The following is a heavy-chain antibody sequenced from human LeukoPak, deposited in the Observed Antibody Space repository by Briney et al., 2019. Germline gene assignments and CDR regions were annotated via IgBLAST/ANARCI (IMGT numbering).Heavy chain of an antibody. Sequence: GGSLRLSCAASGFSFSSYSMNWVRQAPGRGLEWISYISSGSRTIFYADSVKGRFTISRDNAKNSLYHLMNSLRADDTAVYYCARESTTGDRDFDYWGQGTLITVSS. CDR1: GFSFSSYS. J-gene: IGHJ4*02. CDR2: ISSGSRTI. D-gene: IGHD7-27*01. V-gene: IGHV3-48*01. CDR3: ARESTTGDRDFDY.